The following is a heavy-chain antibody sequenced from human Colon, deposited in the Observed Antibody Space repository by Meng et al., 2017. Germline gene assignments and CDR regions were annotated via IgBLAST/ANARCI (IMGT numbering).Heavy chain of an antibody. V-gene: IGHV4-38-2*02. CDR1: GYSVNSGYY. D-gene: IGHD4-23*01. J-gene: IGHJ6*02. CDR3: ARVPGGNQYNYYYYNGKDV. Sequence: GSLRLSCTVSGYSVNSGYYWGWIRQSPGKGLEWIGSIYHSGSTYHNPFLKSRVTISVDTSKNQFSLKLSSVTAADTAVYYCARVPGGNQYNYYYYNGKDVWGQGTTVTVSS. CDR2: IYHSGST.